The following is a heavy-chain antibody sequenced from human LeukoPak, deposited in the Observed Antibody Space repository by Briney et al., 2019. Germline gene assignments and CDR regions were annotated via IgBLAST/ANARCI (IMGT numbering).Heavy chain of an antibody. D-gene: IGHD6-19*01. CDR2: IRYDGSNK. CDR3: ARAIGVAVAGTPYYYYMDV. V-gene: IGHV3-30*02. Sequence: PGGSLRLSCAASRFTFSSYGMHWVRQAPGKGLEWVAFIRYDGSNKYYADSVKGRFTISRDNSENMLYLEMNSLSTEDTAVYYCARAIGVAVAGTPYYYYMDVWGKGTTVTVSS. J-gene: IGHJ6*03. CDR1: RFTFSSYG.